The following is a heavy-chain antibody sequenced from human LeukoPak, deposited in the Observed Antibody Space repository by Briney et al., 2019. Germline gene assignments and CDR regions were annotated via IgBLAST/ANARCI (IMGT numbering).Heavy chain of an antibody. CDR1: GGSISSYY. D-gene: IGHD2-2*01. V-gene: IGHV4-4*07. J-gene: IGHJ5*02. Sequence: SETLSLTCTVSGGSISSYYWSWLRQPAGKGLEWIGRIYTSGSTNYNPSLKSRVTISVDTSKNQFSLKLSSVTAADTAVYYCARDGDIVVVPAAERSWSDPWGQGTLVTVSS. CDR3: ARDGDIVVVPAAERSWSDP. CDR2: IYTSGST.